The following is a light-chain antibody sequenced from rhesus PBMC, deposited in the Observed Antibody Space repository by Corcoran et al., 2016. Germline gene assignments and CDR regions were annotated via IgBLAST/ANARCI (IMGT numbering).Light chain of an antibody. CDR2: KAS. CDR3: QQYSSRPYS. J-gene: IGKJ2*01. Sequence: DIQMTQSPSSLSAFVGDTVTITCRASQGISSWLAWYQQKPGKAPKLLIYKASSLQSGVPSRFTGSGAGTDFTLTISSLQSEDFATYYCQQYSSRPYSFGQGTKVEIK. CDR1: QGISSW. V-gene: IGKV1-22*01.